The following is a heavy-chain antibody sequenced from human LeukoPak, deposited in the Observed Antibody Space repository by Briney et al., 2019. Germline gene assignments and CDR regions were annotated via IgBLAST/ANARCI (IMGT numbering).Heavy chain of an antibody. Sequence: SETLSLTCTVSGGPISSYYWSWIRQPPGKGLEWIGYIYYSGSTNYNPSLKSRVTISVDTSKNQFSLKLSSVTAADTAVYYCARGGDIVVVPAAAYYFDYWGQGTLVTVSS. V-gene: IGHV4-59*01. CDR1: GGPISSYY. D-gene: IGHD2-2*01. J-gene: IGHJ4*02. CDR3: ARGGDIVVVPAAAYYFDY. CDR2: IYYSGST.